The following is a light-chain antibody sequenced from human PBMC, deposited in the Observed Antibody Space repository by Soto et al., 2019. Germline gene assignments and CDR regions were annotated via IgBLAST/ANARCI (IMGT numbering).Light chain of an antibody. CDR3: QQYHSYPT. CDR2: DAS. J-gene: IGKJ1*01. V-gene: IGKV3-11*01. CDR1: QSVSSY. Sequence: EIVLTQSPGTLSLSPWERATLSCRASQSVSSYLAWYQQKPGQAPRLLIYDASNRATGIPARFSGSGSGTDFTLTISSLEPEDFATYFCQQYHSYPTFGQGTKVDIK.